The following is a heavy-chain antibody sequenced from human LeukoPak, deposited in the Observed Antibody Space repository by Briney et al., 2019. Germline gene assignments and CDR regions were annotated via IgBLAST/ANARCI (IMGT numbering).Heavy chain of an antibody. D-gene: IGHD3-22*01. V-gene: IGHV4-39*01. CDR3: ASQQIVVANWFDP. J-gene: IGHJ5*02. CDR1: GGSISSSSYY. CDR2: IYYSGST. Sequence: PSETLSLTCTASGGSISSSSYYWGWIRQPPGKGLEWIGSIYYSGSTYYNPSLKSRVTISVDTSQNQFSLKLSSVTAADTAVYYCASQQIVVANWFDPWGQGTLVTVSS.